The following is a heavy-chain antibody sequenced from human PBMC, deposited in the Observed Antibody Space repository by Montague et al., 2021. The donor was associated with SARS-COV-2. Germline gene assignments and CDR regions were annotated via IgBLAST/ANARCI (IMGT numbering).Heavy chain of an antibody. Sequence: SETLSLTCTVSGCSISSYYWSWIRQPPGKGLEWIGYIYYSGSTNYNPSLKSRVTISVDTSKNQFSLKLSSVTAADTAVYYCARAIGSMYSSGWYYYYYGMDVWGQGTTVTVSS. CDR2: IYYSGST. D-gene: IGHD6-19*01. CDR3: ARAIGSMYSSGWYYYYYGMDV. J-gene: IGHJ6*02. CDR1: GCSISSYY. V-gene: IGHV4-59*01.